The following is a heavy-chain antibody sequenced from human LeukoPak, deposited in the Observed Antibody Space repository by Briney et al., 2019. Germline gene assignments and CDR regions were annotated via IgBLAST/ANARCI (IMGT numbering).Heavy chain of an antibody. CDR3: AVYSSSWSSEYFDY. CDR1: GYTFTSYY. CDR2: INPSGGST. Sequence: ASVKVSCKASGYTFTSYYMHWVRQAPGQGLEWMGIINPSGGSTSYAQKFQGRVTMTRDMSTSTDYMELSSLRSEDAAVYYCAVYSSSWSSEYFDYWGQGTLVTVSS. D-gene: IGHD6-13*01. V-gene: IGHV1-46*01. J-gene: IGHJ4*02.